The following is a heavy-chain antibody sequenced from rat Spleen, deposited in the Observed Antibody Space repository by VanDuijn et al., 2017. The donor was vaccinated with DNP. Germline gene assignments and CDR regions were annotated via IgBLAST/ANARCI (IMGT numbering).Heavy chain of an antibody. Sequence: QVQLEESGPGLMQPSETLSLTCTVSGFSLASNGVGWVRQPLGRGLVWMGAIWAGGGTNYNPAVQSRLTISRDTSKSQVFLKRNSVQTEDTAIYFCARSLATVAPTGAMDAWGQGTSVTVSS. J-gene: IGHJ4*01. CDR1: GFSLASNG. CDR2: IWAGGGT. CDR3: ARSLATVAPTGAMDA. D-gene: IGHD1-8*01. V-gene: IGHV2-72*01.